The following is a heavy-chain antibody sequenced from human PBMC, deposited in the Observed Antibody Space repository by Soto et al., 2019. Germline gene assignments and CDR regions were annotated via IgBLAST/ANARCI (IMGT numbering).Heavy chain of an antibody. Sequence: ASVKVSCKASGYTFTSYDINWVRQATGQGLEWMGWMNPNSGNTGYAQKFQGRVTMTRNTSISTAYMELSSLRSEDTAVYYCARVGYSSSWYYYYYYMDVWGKGTTVTVS. J-gene: IGHJ6*03. CDR3: ARVGYSSSWYYYYYYMDV. V-gene: IGHV1-8*01. CDR2: MNPNSGNT. D-gene: IGHD6-13*01. CDR1: GYTFTSYD.